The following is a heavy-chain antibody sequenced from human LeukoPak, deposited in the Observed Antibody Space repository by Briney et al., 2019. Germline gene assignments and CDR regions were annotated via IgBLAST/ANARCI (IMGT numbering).Heavy chain of an antibody. D-gene: IGHD6-19*01. J-gene: IGHJ4*02. Sequence: GGSLRLSCAASGFTVSSNYMSWVRQAPGKGLEWVSVIYSGGSTYYADSVKGRFPISRDNSKNTLYLQMNSLRAEDTAVYYCARAKKSGWYDEAFDYWGQGTLVTVSS. CDR3: ARAKKSGWYDEAFDY. CDR1: GFTVSSNY. V-gene: IGHV3-53*01. CDR2: IYSGGST.